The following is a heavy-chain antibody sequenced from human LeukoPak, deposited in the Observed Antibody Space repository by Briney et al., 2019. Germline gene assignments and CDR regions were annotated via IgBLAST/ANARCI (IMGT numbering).Heavy chain of an antibody. CDR1: VGTFSSYA. CDR2: IIPILCIA. CDR3: ARVSAYYDITSIDY. Sequence: SVKVSCKASVGTFSSYAISWVRQATGQGLEWMGRIIPILCIANYAQKFQGRVMITADKSTSTSYMELSSLRSEDTAVYYCARVSAYYDITSIDYWGQGTLVTVSS. J-gene: IGHJ4*02. D-gene: IGHD3-9*01. V-gene: IGHV1-69*04.